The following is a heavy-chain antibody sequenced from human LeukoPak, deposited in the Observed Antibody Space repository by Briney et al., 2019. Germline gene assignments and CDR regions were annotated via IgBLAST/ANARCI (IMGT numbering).Heavy chain of an antibody. J-gene: IGHJ5*01. Sequence: PSETLSLTCAVYGGSFSGYYWSWIRQPPGKGLEWIGEINHSGSTNYNPSLKSRVTISVDTSKNQFSLKLSSVTAADTAVYYCARDMYYDSSGYYLNWLDPWGPGALVTVSS. CDR1: GGSFSGYY. CDR3: ARDMYYDSSGYYLNWLDP. CDR2: INHSGST. D-gene: IGHD3-22*01. V-gene: IGHV4-34*01.